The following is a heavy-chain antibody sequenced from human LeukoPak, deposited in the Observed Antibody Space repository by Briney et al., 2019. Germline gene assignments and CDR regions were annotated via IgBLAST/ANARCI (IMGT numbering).Heavy chain of an antibody. CDR2: INPNSGGT. J-gene: IGHJ4*02. V-gene: IGHV1-2*02. Sequence: ASVKVSFKASGYTFTDSYVHWVRQAPGQGLEWMGWINPNSGGTNYAQKFQGRVTMTRDTSISTAYMELSRLRSDDTAVYYCASAGYSYGPLWYGGQGTLVTVS. CDR3: ASAGYSYGPLWY. D-gene: IGHD5-18*01. CDR1: GYTFTDSY.